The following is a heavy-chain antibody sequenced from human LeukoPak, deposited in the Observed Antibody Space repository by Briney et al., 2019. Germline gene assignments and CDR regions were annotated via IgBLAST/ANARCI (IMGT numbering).Heavy chain of an antibody. V-gene: IGHV3-48*04. J-gene: IGHJ4*02. Sequence: GGSLRLSCAASGFFFSTYSINWVRQAPGKGLEWISYISSSGSTIYYADSVKDRFTISRDNAKNSLFLQMNSLRAEDTAVYYCARGGDYFDYWGQGTLVTVSS. CDR3: ARGGDYFDY. CDR2: ISSSGSTI. CDR1: GFFFSTYS.